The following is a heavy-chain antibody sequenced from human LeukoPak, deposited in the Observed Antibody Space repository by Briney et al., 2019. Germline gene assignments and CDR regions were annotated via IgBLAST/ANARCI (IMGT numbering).Heavy chain of an antibody. Sequence: GGSLRLSCAASGFTFSSYNMHLIRRAPGKGLEWVSSISGSSSYITYADSLKGRFTISRDNAKNALYLQMNSLRGEDTAVYYCASGDFDYWGQGTLVTVSS. J-gene: IGHJ4*02. CDR1: GFTFSSYN. CDR2: ISGSSSYI. D-gene: IGHD3-10*01. CDR3: ASGDFDY. V-gene: IGHV3-21*01.